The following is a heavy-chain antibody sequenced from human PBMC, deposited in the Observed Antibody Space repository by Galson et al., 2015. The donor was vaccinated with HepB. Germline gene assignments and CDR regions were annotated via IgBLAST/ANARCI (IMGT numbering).Heavy chain of an antibody. CDR1: GYTFTSYG. D-gene: IGHD3/OR15-3a*01. CDR3: ARVTQLDMMKGYFDY. V-gene: IGHV1-18*04. CDR2: ISAYNGNT. Sequence: SVKVSCKASGYTFTSYGISWVRQAPGQGLEWMGWISAYNGNTNYAQKLQGRVTMTTDTSTSTAYMELRSLRSDDTAVYYCARVTQLDMMKGYFDYWGQGTLVTVSS. J-gene: IGHJ4*02.